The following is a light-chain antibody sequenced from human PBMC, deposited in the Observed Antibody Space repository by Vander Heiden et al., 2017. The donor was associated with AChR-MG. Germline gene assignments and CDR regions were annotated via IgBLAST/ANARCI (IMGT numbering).Light chain of an antibody. CDR1: QSVSSSY. J-gene: IGKJ4*01. Sequence: EIVLTQSPGTLSLSPGERATLSCRASQSVSSSYLAWYQQKPGQAPRLLIYGASSRATGIPDRFSGSGSGTDFTLTISRLEPEDFAVYYCQQDVRTQITFGGGTKVEIK. CDR3: QQDVRTQIT. V-gene: IGKV3-20*01. CDR2: GAS.